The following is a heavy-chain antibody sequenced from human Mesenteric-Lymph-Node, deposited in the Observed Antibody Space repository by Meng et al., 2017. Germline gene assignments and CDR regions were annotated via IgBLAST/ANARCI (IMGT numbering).Heavy chain of an antibody. CDR1: GYTLTELS. V-gene: IGHV1-24*01. CDR2: FDPEDGET. Sequence: ASVKVSCKVSGYTLTELSMHWVRQAPGKGLGWMGGFDPEDGETIYAQKFQGRVTMTEDTSTDTAYMGLSSLRSEDTAVYYCATEAFDWLLSRYFDYWGQGTLVTVSS. CDR3: ATEAFDWLLSRYFDY. J-gene: IGHJ4*02. D-gene: IGHD3-9*01.